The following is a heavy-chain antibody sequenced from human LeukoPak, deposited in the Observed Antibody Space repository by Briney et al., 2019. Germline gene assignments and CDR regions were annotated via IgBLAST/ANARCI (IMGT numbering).Heavy chain of an antibody. D-gene: IGHD1-1*01. CDR1: GGTFSSYA. CDR2: IIPIFGIA. CDR3: ARVGTTGRKYNWFDP. V-gene: IGHV1-69*04. Sequence: GSSVKVSCKASGGTFSSYAISWVRQAPGQGLEWMGRIIPIFGIANYAQKFQGRVTITADNSTSTAYMELSSLRSEDTAVYYCARVGTTGRKYNWFDPWGQGTLVTVSS. J-gene: IGHJ5*02.